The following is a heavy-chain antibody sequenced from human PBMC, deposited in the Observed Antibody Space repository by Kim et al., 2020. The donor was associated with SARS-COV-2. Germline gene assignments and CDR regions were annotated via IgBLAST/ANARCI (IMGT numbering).Heavy chain of an antibody. D-gene: IGHD3-10*01. J-gene: IGHJ4*02. V-gene: IGHV3-7*01. Sequence: YVDSVNGRFTMSRDNAKNSLYLQRSSLRTEDTAIYYCAARDSVQVPGGIWGQGTLVTVSS. CDR3: AARDSVQVPGGI.